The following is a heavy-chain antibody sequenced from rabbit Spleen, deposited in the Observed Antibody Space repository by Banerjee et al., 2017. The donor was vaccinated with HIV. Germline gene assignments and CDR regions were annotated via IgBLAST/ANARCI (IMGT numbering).Heavy chain of an antibody. CDR2: IDPIFGGT. CDR3: VRNSGWGVSYFTL. Sequence: QEQLVESGGGLVQPGESLKLFGTASGFDFSRFGVSWVRQAPGKGLEWIGYIDPIFGGTYYASWVNGRFTISSHNAQNTLFLQLNSLTVADTATYFCVRNSGWGVSYFTLWGQGTLVTVS. CDR1: GFDFSRFG. V-gene: IGHV1S47*01. J-gene: IGHJ4*01. D-gene: IGHD4-1*01.